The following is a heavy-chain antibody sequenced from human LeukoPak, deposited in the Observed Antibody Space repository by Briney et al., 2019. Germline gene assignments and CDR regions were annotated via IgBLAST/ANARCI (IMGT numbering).Heavy chain of an antibody. J-gene: IGHJ4*02. CDR3: ARAPPAGYSYGYGVFDY. CDR1: GYTFTSYG. V-gene: IGHV1-18*01. D-gene: IGHD5-18*01. CDR2: ISTYNGNT. Sequence: ASVKVSCKASGYTFTSYGISWVRQAPGQGLEWMGWISTYNGNTNSAQKLQGRVTMTTDTSTSTAYMELRSLRPDDTAVYYCARAPPAGYSYGYGVFDYWGQGTLVTVSS.